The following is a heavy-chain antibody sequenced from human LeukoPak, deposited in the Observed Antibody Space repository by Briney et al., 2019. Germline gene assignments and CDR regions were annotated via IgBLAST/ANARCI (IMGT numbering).Heavy chain of an antibody. J-gene: IGHJ4*02. D-gene: IGHD3-10*01. CDR1: GYTFTGYY. CDR3: ARDLVRGVPLGY. V-gene: IGHV1-2*02. CDR2: INPNSGGT. Sequence: ASVKVSCKASGYTFTGYYMHWVRQAPGQGLEWMGWINPNSGGTDYAQKFQGRVTMTRDTSISTAYMELSRLRSDDTAVYYCARDLVRGVPLGYWGQGTLVTVSS.